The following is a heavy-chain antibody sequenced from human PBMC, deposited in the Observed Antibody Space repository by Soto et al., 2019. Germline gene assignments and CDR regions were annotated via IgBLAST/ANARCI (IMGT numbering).Heavy chain of an antibody. J-gene: IGHJ5*02. CDR2: IIPIFGTA. CDR3: ARDLRVAGTGTWSAP. CDR1: GGTFSSYA. D-gene: IGHD2-15*01. Sequence: SVKVSCKASGGTFSSYAISWVRQAPGQGLEWMGGIIPIFGTANYAQKFQGRVTITADESTSTAYMELSSLRSEDTAVYYCARDLRVAGTGTWSAPGGKGTLVTVSS. V-gene: IGHV1-69*13.